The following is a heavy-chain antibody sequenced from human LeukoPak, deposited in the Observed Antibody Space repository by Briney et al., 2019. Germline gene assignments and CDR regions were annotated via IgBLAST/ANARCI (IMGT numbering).Heavy chain of an antibody. D-gene: IGHD1-1*01. Sequence: GGSLRLSCAASGFTFSSYAMHWVRQAPGKGLEWVAVISYDGSNKYYADSVKGRFTISRDNSKNTLYLQMNSLRAEDTAVYYCAKCGYRDYYYMDVWGKGTTVTVSS. CDR3: AKCGYRDYYYMDV. CDR1: GFTFSSYA. CDR2: ISYDGSNK. J-gene: IGHJ6*03. V-gene: IGHV3-30-3*02.